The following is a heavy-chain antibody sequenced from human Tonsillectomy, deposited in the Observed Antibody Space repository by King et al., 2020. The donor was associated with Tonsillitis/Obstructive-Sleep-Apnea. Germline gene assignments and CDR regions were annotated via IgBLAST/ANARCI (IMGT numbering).Heavy chain of an antibody. J-gene: IGHJ6*03. D-gene: IGHD3-10*01. CDR2: IKSKTDGGTT. CDR1: GFTFNNAW. Sequence: EVQLVESGGGLVKPGGSLRLSCAASGFTFNNAWMSWVRQAPGKGLEWVGRIKSKTDGGTTDYAALVKGRFTISRDDSKNTLYLQMNSLKTEDTAVYYCTLMVRGGLYYYYYMDVWGKGTTVTVSS. V-gene: IGHV3-15*01. CDR3: TLMVRGGLYYYYYMDV.